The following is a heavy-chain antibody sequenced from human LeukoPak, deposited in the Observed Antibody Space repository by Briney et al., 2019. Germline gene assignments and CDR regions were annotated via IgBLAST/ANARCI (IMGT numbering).Heavy chain of an antibody. D-gene: IGHD1-26*01. J-gene: IGHJ4*02. CDR1: GYSISSGYY. CDR3: ARADNIVGTTAFDY. Sequence: PSETLSLTCAVSGYSISSGYYWSWIRQPPGKGLEWIGSMDHSGSKYHNPSRESRVTISVDTSKNQFSLKLNSVTAADTAVYYCARADNIVGTTAFDYWGQGTLVTVSS. CDR2: MDHSGSK. V-gene: IGHV4-38-2*01.